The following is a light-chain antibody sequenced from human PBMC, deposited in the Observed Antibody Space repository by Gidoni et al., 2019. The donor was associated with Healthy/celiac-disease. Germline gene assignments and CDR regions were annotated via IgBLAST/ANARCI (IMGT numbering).Light chain of an antibody. J-gene: IGKJ4*01. Sequence: EIVLTQSPGTLSLSPGERATLSCRASQSVSSSYLAWYQMKPGQAPRLLSYGAYSRATGIPDRFSGSGSGTDFTLTISRLEPEEFAVYYCQQYGSSVTFXGXAKVEIK. V-gene: IGKV3-20*01. CDR2: GAY. CDR1: QSVSSSY. CDR3: QQYGSSVT.